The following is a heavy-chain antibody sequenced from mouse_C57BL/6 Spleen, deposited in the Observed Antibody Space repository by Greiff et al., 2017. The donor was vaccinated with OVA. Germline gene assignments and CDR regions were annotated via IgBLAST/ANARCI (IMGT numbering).Heavy chain of an antibody. Sequence: VQLQQSGPELVKPGASVKMSCKASGYTFTDYNMHWVKQSHGKSLEWIGYINPNNGGTSYNQKFKGKATLTVNKSSSTAYMELRSLTSEDSAVYYCAGYSNYAAWFAYWGQGTLVTVSA. V-gene: IGHV1-22*01. D-gene: IGHD2-5*01. CDR2: INPNNGGT. CDR3: AGYSNYAAWFAY. CDR1: GYTFTDYN. J-gene: IGHJ3*01.